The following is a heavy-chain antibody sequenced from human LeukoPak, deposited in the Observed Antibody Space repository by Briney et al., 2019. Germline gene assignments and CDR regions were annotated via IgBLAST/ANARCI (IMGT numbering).Heavy chain of an antibody. CDR1: GFTFSSYG. CDR3: AKRYNWNDGAFDI. J-gene: IGHJ3*02. D-gene: IGHD1-20*01. V-gene: IGHV3-30*02. Sequence: GGSLRLSCAASGFTFSSYGMHWVRQAPGKGLEWVAFIRYDGSNKYYADSVKGRFTISRDSSKNTLYLQMNSLRAEDTAVYYCAKRYNWNDGAFDIWGQGTMVTVSS. CDR2: IRYDGSNK.